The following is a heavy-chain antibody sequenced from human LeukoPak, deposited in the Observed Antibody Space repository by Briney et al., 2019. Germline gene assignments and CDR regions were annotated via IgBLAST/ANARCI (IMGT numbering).Heavy chain of an antibody. CDR2: ISSSGSYI. CDR1: RFTFSSYS. D-gene: IGHD3-10*01. CDR3: RRVAWVRGVIESYLDY. V-gene: IGHV3-21*01. J-gene: IGHJ4*02. Sequence: GGSLRLSCAASRFTFSSYSMNWVRQAPGKGLEWVSSISSSGSYIYYADSVKGRFTISRDNAKHSLYLQLNSLRAEATAEDDCRRVAWVRGVIESYLDYWGQGTLVTVSS.